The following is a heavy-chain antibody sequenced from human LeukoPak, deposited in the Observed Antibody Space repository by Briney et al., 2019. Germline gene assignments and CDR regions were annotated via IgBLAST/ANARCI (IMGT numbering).Heavy chain of an antibody. CDR3: GASVFW. CDR2: IKQDGSEK. J-gene: IGHJ4*02. V-gene: IGHV3-7*03. Sequence: GGSLRLSCAVSGFTFRSYWMSWVRQAPGKGLEWVANIKQDGSEKNYVDSVKGRFTISRDNAKNSLYLQMNSLRAEDSAVYYCGASVFWWGQGTLVTFSS. D-gene: IGHD3-3*01. CDR1: GFTFRSYW.